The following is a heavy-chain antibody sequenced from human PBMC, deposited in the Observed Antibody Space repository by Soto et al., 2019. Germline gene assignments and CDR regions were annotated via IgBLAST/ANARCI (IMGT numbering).Heavy chain of an antibody. Sequence: SVKVSSKAFWGSLTSYASFLVRQVPGEGLEGMGVIIPLFCTAHYAQKFQSRVKIAADESTITAYMELSSLRSEDTAVYYWAIRGIAASGTVGRFDPWGHGTLVPVSS. CDR1: WGSLTSYA. D-gene: IGHD6-13*01. V-gene: IGHV1-69*13. J-gene: IGHJ5*02. CDR3: AIRGIAASGTVGRFDP. CDR2: IIPLFCTA.